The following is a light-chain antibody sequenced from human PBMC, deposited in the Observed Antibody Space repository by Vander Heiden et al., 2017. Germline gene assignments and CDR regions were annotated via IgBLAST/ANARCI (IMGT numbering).Light chain of an antibody. CDR1: QSISSW. CDR2: KAS. V-gene: IGKV1-5*03. CDR3: QQYNSYPYT. Sequence: DIQMTQSPSTLSASVGDRVTITCRASQSISSWLAWYQQKPGKAPKLLIYKASSLESGVPSRCSGSGSGTELTLTISSPQPDDFATYYCQQYNSYPYTFGQGTKLEIK. J-gene: IGKJ2*01.